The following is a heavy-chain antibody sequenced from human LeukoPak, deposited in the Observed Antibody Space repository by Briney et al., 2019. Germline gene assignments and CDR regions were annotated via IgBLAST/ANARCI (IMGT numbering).Heavy chain of an antibody. CDR2: IYHTGST. D-gene: IGHD3-16*01. CDR3: ARDRGRGGLYFGY. Sequence: PSETLSLTCAVSGGSINSGGYSWSWLRQPPGTGLEWLGYIYHTGSTSYIPSLKTRVTISLDRSKNQFSLKLASVTPADTAVYYCARDRGRGGLYFGYWGQGNLVTVSS. J-gene: IGHJ4*02. CDR1: GGSINSGGYS. V-gene: IGHV4-30-2*01.